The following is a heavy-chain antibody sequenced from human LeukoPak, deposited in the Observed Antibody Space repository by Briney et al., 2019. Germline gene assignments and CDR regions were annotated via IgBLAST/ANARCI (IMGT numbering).Heavy chain of an antibody. J-gene: IGHJ3*02. CDR2: ISYDGSNK. CDR1: GFTFSSYG. V-gene: IGHV3-30*03. CDR3: ASLYYYDSSGIHDI. Sequence: GRSLRLSCAASGFTFSSYGMHWVRQAPGRGLEWVAVISYDGSNKYYADSVKGRFTISRDNSKNTLYLQMNSLRAEDTAVYYCASLYYYDSSGIHDIWGQGTMVTVSS. D-gene: IGHD3-22*01.